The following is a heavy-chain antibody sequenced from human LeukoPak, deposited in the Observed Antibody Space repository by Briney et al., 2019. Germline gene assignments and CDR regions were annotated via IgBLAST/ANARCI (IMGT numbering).Heavy chain of an antibody. V-gene: IGHV3-7*01. J-gene: IGHJ4*02. CDR3: ARDKVVGATHFDY. CDR1: GLTYSSDW. CDR2: IKQDGGEI. Sequence: GGTLRLSCAASGLTYSSDWMSWVRQPPGKGLEWVANIKQDGGEIYYVDSVKGRFTISRDNAKNSLSLQMNSLRAEDTAVYYCARDKVVGATHFDYWGQGTLVTVSS. D-gene: IGHD1-26*01.